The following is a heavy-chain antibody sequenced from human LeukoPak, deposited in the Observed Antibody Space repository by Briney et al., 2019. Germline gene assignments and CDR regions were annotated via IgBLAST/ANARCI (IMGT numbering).Heavy chain of an antibody. CDR3: ARYGDAFDY. CDR1: GGTFSSYA. Sequence: ASVKVSCKASGGTFSSYAISWVRQAPGQGLEWMGGIIPIFGTANYAQKFQGRVTMTRDTSISTAYMELSRLRSDDTAVYYCARYGDAFDYWGQGTLVTVSS. J-gene: IGHJ4*02. D-gene: IGHD4-17*01. V-gene: IGHV1-69*05. CDR2: IIPIFGTA.